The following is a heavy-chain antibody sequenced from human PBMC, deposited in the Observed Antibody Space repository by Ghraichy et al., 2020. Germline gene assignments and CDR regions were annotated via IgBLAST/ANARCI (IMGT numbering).Heavy chain of an antibody. CDR3: ARSLTNEVLRFWVVGMDV. D-gene: IGHD3-3*01. CDR1: GGTFSSYA. V-gene: IGHV1-69*13. J-gene: IGHJ6*02. Sequence: SGKVSCKASGGTFSSYAISWVRQAPGQGLEWMGGIIPIFGTANYAQKFQGRVTITADASTSTAYMELSSLRSEDTAVYYCARSLTNEVLRFWVVGMDVWGQGTTVTVSS. CDR2: IIPIFGTA.